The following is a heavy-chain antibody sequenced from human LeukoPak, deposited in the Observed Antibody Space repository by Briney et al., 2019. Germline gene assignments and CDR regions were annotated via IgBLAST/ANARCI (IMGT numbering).Heavy chain of an antibody. V-gene: IGHV1-18*01. CDR2: ISAYNGNT. J-gene: IGHJ6*03. CDR3: ARDGRDIVVVPAANYYYMDV. Sequence: ASMKVSCKASGYTFTSYGISWVRQAPGQGLEWMGWISAYNGNTNYAQKLQGRVTMTTDTSTSTAYMELRSLRSDDTAVYYCARDGRDIVVVPAANYYYMDVWGKGTTVTVSS. CDR1: GYTFTSYG. D-gene: IGHD2-2*01.